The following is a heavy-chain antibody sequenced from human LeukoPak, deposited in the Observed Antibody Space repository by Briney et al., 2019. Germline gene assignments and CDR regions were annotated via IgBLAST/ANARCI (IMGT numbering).Heavy chain of an antibody. CDR3: AKDVQSTPYYYYGLDV. V-gene: IGHV3-30*18. Sequence: GGSLRLSCAASGFTFSSYDMHWVRQAPGKGLEWVAVISYDGSKNYYGDSVKGRFTISRDNSKNTLYLQMNSRRAEDTAVYYCAKDVQSTPYYYYGLDVWGQGTTCTVSS. J-gene: IGHJ6*02. CDR2: ISYDGSKN. D-gene: IGHD2-15*01. CDR1: GFTFSSYD.